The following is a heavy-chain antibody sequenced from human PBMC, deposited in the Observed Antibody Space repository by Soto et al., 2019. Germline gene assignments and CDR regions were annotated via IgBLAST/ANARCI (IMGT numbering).Heavy chain of an antibody. Sequence: SLRLSCESSGFSFSTYSMHWVRQAPGKGLEWVSSIGRRSDIYYADSVKGRFTISRDNAKNSVSLQMNSLRDEDTAVYYCAREETAWPLAYGLDVWGQGTTVTVSS. CDR2: IGRRSDI. CDR3: AREETAWPLAYGLDV. D-gene: IGHD2-21*02. J-gene: IGHJ6*02. V-gene: IGHV3-21*01. CDR1: GFSFSTYS.